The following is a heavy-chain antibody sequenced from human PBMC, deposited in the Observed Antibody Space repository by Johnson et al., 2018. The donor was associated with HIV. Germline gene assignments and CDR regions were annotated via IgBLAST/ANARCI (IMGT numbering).Heavy chain of an antibody. CDR1: EFSFSSYG. J-gene: IGHJ3*02. D-gene: IGHD2/OR15-2a*01. CDR2: IKQDGSEK. V-gene: IGHV3-7*03. CDR3: ARDFFDRTTYPRRGQADAFDN. Sequence: VQLVESGGGVVQPERSLRLSCAASEFSFSSYGIHWVRQAPGKGLEWVANIKQDGSEKYFVDSVKGRFTISRDNAKNSLFLQMNSLRAEDPAVDYCARDFFDRTTYPRRGQADAFDNWGQGTMVTVS.